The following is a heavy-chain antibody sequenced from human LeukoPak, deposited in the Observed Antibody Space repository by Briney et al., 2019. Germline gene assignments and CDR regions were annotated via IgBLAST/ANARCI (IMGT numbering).Heavy chain of an antibody. V-gene: IGHV5-51*01. CDR3: ARGLGGDRRGVFDV. J-gene: IGHJ3*01. CDR1: GYSFNTYW. Sequence: GESLKISRKGSGYSFNTYWVGWVRQMPGKGLEWMGIIYAGDSDTRYSPSFQGQVTISVDKSVSTAFLQWSSLTASDTAMYYCARGLGGDRRGVFDVWGQGTMVTVSS. CDR2: IYAGDSDT. D-gene: IGHD3-16*01.